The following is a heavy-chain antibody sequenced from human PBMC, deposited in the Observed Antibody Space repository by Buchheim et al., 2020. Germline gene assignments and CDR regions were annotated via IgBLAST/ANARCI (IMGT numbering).Heavy chain of an antibody. CDR3: AKARSRRDYYYGMDV. CDR2: ISYDGSNK. Sequence: QVQLVESGGGVVQPGRSLRLSCAASGFTFSSYGMHWVRQAPGKGLEWVAVISYDGSNKYYADSVKGRFTISRDNSKNTLYLQMHSLRAEDTDVYYCAKARSRRDYYYGMDVWGQGT. V-gene: IGHV3-30*18. CDR1: GFTFSSYG. J-gene: IGHJ6*02. D-gene: IGHD2-2*01.